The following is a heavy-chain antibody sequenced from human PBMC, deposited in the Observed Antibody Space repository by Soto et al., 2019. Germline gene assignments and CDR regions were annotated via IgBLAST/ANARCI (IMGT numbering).Heavy chain of an antibody. CDR1: GFNFNNYA. Sequence: EVELVESGGGLVLPGGSLRLSCEASGFNFNNYAMHWVQQAPGKGLEWVSGISWTGETIVYADFVKGRFTISRDKSKSSLYLEMNSLRPEDTALYYCAKDEIGVAGNSALDMWGQGTMVTVSS. J-gene: IGHJ3*02. D-gene: IGHD3-22*01. CDR2: ISWTGETI. V-gene: IGHV3-9*01. CDR3: AKDEIGVAGNSALDM.